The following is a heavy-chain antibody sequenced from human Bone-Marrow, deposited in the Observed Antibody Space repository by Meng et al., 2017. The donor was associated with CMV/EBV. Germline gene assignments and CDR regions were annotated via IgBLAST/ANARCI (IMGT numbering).Heavy chain of an antibody. CDR2: MNPNSGNT. V-gene: IGHV1-8*03. CDR3: AKDRTARPSYYFDY. J-gene: IGHJ4*02. D-gene: IGHD6-6*01. Sequence: ASVKVSCKASGYTFTSYDINWVRQATGQGLEWMGWMNPNSGNTGYAQKFQGRVTITRNTAVSTAYLELSSMRSDDTAVYYCAKDRTARPSYYFDYWGQGTLVTVSS. CDR1: GYTFTSYD.